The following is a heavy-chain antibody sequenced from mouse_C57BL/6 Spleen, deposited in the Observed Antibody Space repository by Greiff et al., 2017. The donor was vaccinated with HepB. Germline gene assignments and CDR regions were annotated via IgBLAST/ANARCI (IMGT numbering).Heavy chain of an antibody. CDR2: IDPETGGT. Sequence: VQLQQSGAELVRPGASVTLSCKASGYTFTDYEMHWVKQTPVHGLEWIGAIDPETGGTAYNQKFKGKAILTADKSSSKAYMELRSLTSDDSAVYYCTREGLLHYFDYWGQGTTLTVSS. CDR1: GYTFTDYE. CDR3: TREGLLHYFDY. V-gene: IGHV1-15*01. J-gene: IGHJ2*01. D-gene: IGHD2-3*01.